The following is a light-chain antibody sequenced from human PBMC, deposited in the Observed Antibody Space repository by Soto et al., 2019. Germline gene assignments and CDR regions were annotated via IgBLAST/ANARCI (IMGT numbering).Light chain of an antibody. CDR1: SSDAGGYNY. CDR3: SSYTSRSSLV. CDR2: DVS. Sequence: QSALTQPASVSGSPGQSITISCTGTSSDAGGYNYVSWYQQHPGKAPKLMIYDVSNRPSGVSNRFSGSKSGNTASLTISGLQAEAEADYYCSSYTSRSSLVFGGGTKVTVL. V-gene: IGLV2-14*01. J-gene: IGLJ2*01.